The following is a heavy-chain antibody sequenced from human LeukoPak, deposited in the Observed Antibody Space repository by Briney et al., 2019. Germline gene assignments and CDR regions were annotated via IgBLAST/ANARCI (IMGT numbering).Heavy chain of an antibody. CDR3: AKETLTTVALDY. V-gene: IGHV3-30*18. Sequence: PGGSLRLSCAASGFTFSTYWMSWVRQAPGKGLEWVAVISYDGSNKYYADSVKGRFTISRDNSKNTLYLQMNSLRAEDTAVYYCAKETLTTVALDYWGQGTLVTVSS. CDR1: GFTFSTYW. J-gene: IGHJ4*02. D-gene: IGHD4-23*01. CDR2: ISYDGSNK.